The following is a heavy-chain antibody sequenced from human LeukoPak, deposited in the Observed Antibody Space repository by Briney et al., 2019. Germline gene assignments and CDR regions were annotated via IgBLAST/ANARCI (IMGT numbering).Heavy chain of an antibody. CDR2: MNPNSGNT. V-gene: IGHV1-8*01. CDR3: ARRGLRGQGFDY. CDR1: GYTFTSYD. Sequence: ASVKVSCKASGYTFTSYDINWVRQATGQGREWVGWMNPNSGNTGYARKFQGRVTMTRNTSISTAYMELSSLRSEDTAVYYCARRGLRGQGFDYWGQGTLVTVSS. J-gene: IGHJ4*02.